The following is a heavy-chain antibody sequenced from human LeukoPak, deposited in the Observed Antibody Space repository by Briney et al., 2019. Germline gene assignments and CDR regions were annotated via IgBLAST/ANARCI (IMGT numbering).Heavy chain of an antibody. CDR2: ISTYTGYS. V-gene: IGHV1-18*01. CDR3: AKNSGGGYSDY. J-gene: IGHJ4*02. D-gene: IGHD6-19*01. Sequence: ASVTVSCTSSGYTFTSSGISWVRQAPGQGLEWMGWISTYTGYSKYAQNLQGRVTMTADTSTSTAYMELSSLRSDDTAVYYCAKNSGGGYSDYWGQGTLVTVSS. CDR1: GYTFTSSG.